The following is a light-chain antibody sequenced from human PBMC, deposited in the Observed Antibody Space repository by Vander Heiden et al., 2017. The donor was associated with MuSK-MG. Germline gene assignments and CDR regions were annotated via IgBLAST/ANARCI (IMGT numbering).Light chain of an antibody. Sequence: DIHITQSLSYLSASVGDRVTVTCLASQSIGRFLNWYQQKPGKAPNLLIFAAASLQSGIPSRINGRGSGTDFTLSIGRLQPEDFATYYCQRRDSTHFTFGDGTKVDIK. J-gene: IGKJ3*01. CDR3: QRRDSTHFT. V-gene: IGKV1-39*01. CDR1: QSIGRF. CDR2: AAA.